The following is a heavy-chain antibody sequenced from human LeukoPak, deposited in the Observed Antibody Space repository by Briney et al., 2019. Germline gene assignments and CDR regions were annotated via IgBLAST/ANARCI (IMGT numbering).Heavy chain of an antibody. CDR3: ARAVGYYYDSSGYYYARWFDP. J-gene: IGHJ5*02. V-gene: IGHV1-8*01. D-gene: IGHD3-22*01. CDR2: MNPNSGNT. Sequence: ASVKVPCKASGYTFTSYDINWVRQATGQGLEWMGWMNPNSGNTGYAQKFQGRVTMTRNTSISTAYMELSSLRSEDTAVYYCARAVGYYYDSSGYYYARWFDPWGQGTLVTVSS. CDR1: GYTFTSYD.